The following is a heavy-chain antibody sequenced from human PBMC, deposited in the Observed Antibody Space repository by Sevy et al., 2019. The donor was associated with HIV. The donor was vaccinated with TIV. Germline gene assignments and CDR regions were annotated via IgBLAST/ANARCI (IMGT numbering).Heavy chain of an antibody. CDR3: TRERRGWNYYYYGMDV. CDR2: IRSKAYGGTT. D-gene: IGHD6-19*01. J-gene: IGHJ6*02. CDR1: GFTFGDYA. V-gene: IGHV3-49*03. Sequence: GGSLRLSCTASGFTFGDYAMSWFRQAPGKGLEWVGFIRSKAYGGTTEYAASVKGRFTISRDDSKSIAYLQMNSLKTEDTVVYYCTRERRGWNYYYYGMDVWGQGTTVTVSS.